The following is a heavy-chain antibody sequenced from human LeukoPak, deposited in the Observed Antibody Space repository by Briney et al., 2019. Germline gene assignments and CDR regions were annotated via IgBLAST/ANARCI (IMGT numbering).Heavy chain of an antibody. J-gene: IGHJ4*02. Sequence: GGSLRLSRAASVFTLSSYGMHWVRQAPGKGLEWVAFIRYDGSNKYYADSVKGRFTISRDNSKNTLYLQMNSLRAEDTAVYYCAKDWASIPAYFDYWGQGTLVTVSS. CDR2: IRYDGSNK. D-gene: IGHD2/OR15-2a*01. CDR3: AKDWASIPAYFDY. CDR1: VFTLSSYG. V-gene: IGHV3-30*02.